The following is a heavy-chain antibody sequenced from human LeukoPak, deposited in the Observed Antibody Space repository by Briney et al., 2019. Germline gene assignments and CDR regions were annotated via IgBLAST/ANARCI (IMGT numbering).Heavy chain of an antibody. D-gene: IGHD6-19*01. CDR2: ISGSGGST. Sequence: GGSLRLSCAASGFTFSSYSMSWVRQAPGKGLEWVSAISGSGGSTYYADSVKGRFTISRDNSKNTLYLQMNSLRAEDTAVYYCAKAASRYSSGWYDYWGQGTLVTVSS. V-gene: IGHV3-23*01. CDR3: AKAASRYSSGWYDY. CDR1: GFTFSSYS. J-gene: IGHJ4*02.